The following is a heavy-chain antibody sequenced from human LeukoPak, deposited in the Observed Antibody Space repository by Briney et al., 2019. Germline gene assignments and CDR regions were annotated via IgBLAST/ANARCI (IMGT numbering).Heavy chain of an antibody. Sequence: SETLSLTCTVSGDSISSYYWNWIRQPAGKGLEWIGRIYASGYTEYNPSLQTRVTMSVDTSKNEFSLKVDTVTAADTAVYFCARNHIVTGTYYDSWGQGILVTVSS. CDR1: GDSISSYY. D-gene: IGHD3-10*01. CDR3: ARNHIVTGTYYDS. J-gene: IGHJ4*02. V-gene: IGHV4-4*07. CDR2: IYASGYT.